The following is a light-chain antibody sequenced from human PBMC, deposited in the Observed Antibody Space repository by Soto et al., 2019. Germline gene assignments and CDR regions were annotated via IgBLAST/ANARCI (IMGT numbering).Light chain of an antibody. CDR1: SNDIGAYKY. V-gene: IGLV2-14*01. CDR3: SSYTTGSTLYV. J-gene: IGLJ1*01. CDR2: EVS. Sequence: QSVLTQPASVSGSPGQSITISFTGSSNDIGAYKYVSWYQQYPGKAPKLIIFEVSTRPSGVSNRFSGSKSGNTASLTIAGLQAEDEADYHCSSYTTGSTLYVFGGGTKVTVL.